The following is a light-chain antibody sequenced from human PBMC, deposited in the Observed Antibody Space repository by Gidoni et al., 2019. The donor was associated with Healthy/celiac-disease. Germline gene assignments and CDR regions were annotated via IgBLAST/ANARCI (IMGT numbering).Light chain of an antibody. Sequence: EIVMTQAPATLSVSPEERATLSCRASQSVSSNLAWYQPKPGQAPRLLLYGASTRATGIPARLMGSGSWTEFTLTISRMQSEDFAVYCCQQYTTWAWTFGQGTKVEIK. J-gene: IGKJ1*01. CDR3: QQYTTWAWT. CDR1: QSVSSN. CDR2: GAS. V-gene: IGKV3-15*01.